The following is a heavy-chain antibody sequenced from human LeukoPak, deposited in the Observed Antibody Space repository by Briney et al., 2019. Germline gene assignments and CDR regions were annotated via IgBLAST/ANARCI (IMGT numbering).Heavy chain of an antibody. CDR2: IYTSGST. CDR3: ARANYYDSSGYGDSNEIDY. J-gene: IGHJ4*02. V-gene: IGHV4-61*02. CDR1: GGSISSGSYY. D-gene: IGHD3-22*01. Sequence: PSETLSLTCTVSGGSISSGSYYWSWIRQPAGKGLEWIGRIYTSGSTNYNPSLKSRVTISVDTSKNQFSLKLSSVTAADTAVYYRARANYYDSSGYGDSNEIDYWGQGTLVTVSS.